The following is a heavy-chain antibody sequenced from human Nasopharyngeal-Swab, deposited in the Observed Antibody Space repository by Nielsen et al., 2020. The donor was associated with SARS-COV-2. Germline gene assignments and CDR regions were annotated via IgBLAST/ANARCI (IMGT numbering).Heavy chain of an antibody. D-gene: IGHD7-27*01. J-gene: IGHJ6*02. CDR1: GFTFSDYY. CDR3: ARSRETGGGYYHYGMDV. Sequence: GESLKISCAASGFTFSDYYMSWTRQAPGKGLEWVSYISSSGSTIYSADSVKGRFTISRDNAKNSLYLQMNSLRAADTAVYYCARSRETGGGYYHYGMDVWGQWTTVTVSS. V-gene: IGHV3-11*01. CDR2: ISSSGSTI.